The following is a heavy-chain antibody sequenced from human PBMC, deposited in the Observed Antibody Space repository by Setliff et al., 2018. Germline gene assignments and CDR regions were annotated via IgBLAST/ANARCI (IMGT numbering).Heavy chain of an antibody. CDR1: GASVTSFDYY. CDR3: AKEGYYDHFGYYHYYFDF. V-gene: IGHV4-30-4*01. J-gene: IGHJ4*02. D-gene: IGHD3-22*01. Sequence: SETLSLTCTVSGASVTSFDYYWSWIRQPPGKGLEYIGHISHGVSTSYSPSLKSRLSISADTSKNQFSLKLTSVTAADTAVYYCAKEGYYDHFGYYHYYFDFWGQGTLVTVSS. CDR2: ISHGVST.